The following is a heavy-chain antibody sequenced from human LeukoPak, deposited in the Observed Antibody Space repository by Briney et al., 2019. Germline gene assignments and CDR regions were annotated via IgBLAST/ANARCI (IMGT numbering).Heavy chain of an antibody. D-gene: IGHD6-19*01. CDR2: INQSGST. CDR1: GGSFSGYY. CDR3: ARGQGEQWLALDY. J-gene: IGHJ4*02. V-gene: IGHV4-34*01. Sequence: SETLSLTCAVYGGSFSGYYWSWIRQPPGKGLEWIGEINQSGSTNYNPSLKSRVTISVDTSKNQFSLKLSSVTAADTAVYYCARGQGEQWLALDYWGQGTLVTVSS.